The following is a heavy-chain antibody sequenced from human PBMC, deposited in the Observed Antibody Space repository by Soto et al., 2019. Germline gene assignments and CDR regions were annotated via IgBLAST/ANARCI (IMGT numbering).Heavy chain of an antibody. CDR1: GYIFTTYG. CDR3: ARGRYGDY. Sequence: QVHLVQSGAEVKKPGASVKVSCKGSGYIFTTYGITWVRQAPGQGLEWMGGISAHNGNTNYAQKLQGRDTATSHTSTSTAYMELRNLRSDDTAGYYCARGRYGDYWGQGALVTVSS. V-gene: IGHV1-18*01. J-gene: IGHJ4*02. CDR2: ISAHNGNT. D-gene: IGHD1-1*01.